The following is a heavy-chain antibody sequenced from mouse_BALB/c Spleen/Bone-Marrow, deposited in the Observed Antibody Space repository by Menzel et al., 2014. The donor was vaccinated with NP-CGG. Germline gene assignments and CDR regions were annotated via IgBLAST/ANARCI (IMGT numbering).Heavy chain of an antibody. CDR1: GFNIKDTY. CDR2: IDPANGNT. J-gene: IGHJ3*01. CDR3: ARLDLFAY. V-gene: IGHV14-3*02. Sequence: EVQLQQSGAELVKPGASVKLSCTASGFNIKDTYMHWVKQRPEQGLEWIGRIDPANGNTKYDPKFQGKATITADTSSNTAYLQLSSLTSEDTAVYYCARLDLFAYLGQGTMGTVTA.